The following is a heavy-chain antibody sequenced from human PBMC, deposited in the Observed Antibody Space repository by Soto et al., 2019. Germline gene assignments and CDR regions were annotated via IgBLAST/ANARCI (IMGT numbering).Heavy chain of an antibody. V-gene: IGHV4-59*02. Sequence: NPSETLSHTCTVSGGSVSNYYWTWIRQPPGKGLEWISYINYSGSTDHSPSLKSRVTISLDTSKNQFSLRLISVTAADTAVYYCARLAPRYRIRDYNYHSLDFWGQGTTVTVSS. J-gene: IGHJ6*02. D-gene: IGHD1-20*01. CDR3: ARLAPRYRIRDYNYHSLDF. CDR2: INYSGST. CDR1: GGSVSNYY.